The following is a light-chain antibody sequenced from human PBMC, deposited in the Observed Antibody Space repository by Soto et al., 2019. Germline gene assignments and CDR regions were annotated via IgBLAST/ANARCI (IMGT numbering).Light chain of an antibody. Sequence: DIYMTQSPSALSASVGDRVIIICRASQNINNRLGWFQQKPERARKSLIYRASNLQSGVPSRFVGSGSGTEFTLTINNLQPEDFATYFCQQYEDYPLTFGGGTRIDI. CDR2: RAS. V-gene: IGKV1D-16*01. J-gene: IGKJ4*01. CDR1: QNINNR. CDR3: QQYEDYPLT.